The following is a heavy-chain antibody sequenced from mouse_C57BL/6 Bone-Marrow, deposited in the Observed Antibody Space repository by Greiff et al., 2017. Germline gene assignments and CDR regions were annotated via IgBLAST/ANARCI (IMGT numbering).Heavy chain of an antibody. J-gene: IGHJ4*01. CDR2: IDPSDSYT. V-gene: IGHV1-69*01. CDR1: GYTFTSYW. D-gene: IGHD1-1*01. Sequence: QVQLQQPGAELVMPGASVKLSCKASGYTFTSYWMHWVKQRPGQGLEWIGEIDPSDSYTNYNQQFKGKSTLTVDKSSSTAYMQLSSLTSEDSAVYYCAREAYYVAMDYWGQGTSVTVSS. CDR3: AREAYYVAMDY.